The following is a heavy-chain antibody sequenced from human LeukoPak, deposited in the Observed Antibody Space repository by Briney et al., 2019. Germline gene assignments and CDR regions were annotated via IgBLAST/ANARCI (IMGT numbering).Heavy chain of an antibody. CDR3: ARGEALAGTDY. CDR2: INSDGYSV. D-gene: IGHD6-19*01. J-gene: IGHJ4*02. CDR1: GFTFSSYW. Sequence: VGSLRLSCAASGFTFSSYWMHWVRQAPGKGLMWVSRINSDGYSVSYADSVKGRFTISRDNAKKTLYLQMNSLRVEDTAVYYCARGEALAGTDYWGQGTQVTVS. V-gene: IGHV3-74*01.